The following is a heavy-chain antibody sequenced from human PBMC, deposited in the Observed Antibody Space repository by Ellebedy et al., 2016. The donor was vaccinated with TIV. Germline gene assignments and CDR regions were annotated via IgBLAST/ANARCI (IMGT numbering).Heavy chain of an antibody. CDR3: ARHRSLGPITMRPKYYFDY. CDR2: INAGNGNT. Sequence: ASVKVSCKASGYTFTSYAMHWVRQAPGQRLEWMGWINAGNGNTKYSQKFQGRVTITRDTSASTAYMELSSLRSEDTAVYYCARHRSLGPITMRPKYYFDYWGQGTLVTVSS. J-gene: IGHJ4*02. D-gene: IGHD3-22*01. CDR1: GYTFTSYA. V-gene: IGHV1-3*01.